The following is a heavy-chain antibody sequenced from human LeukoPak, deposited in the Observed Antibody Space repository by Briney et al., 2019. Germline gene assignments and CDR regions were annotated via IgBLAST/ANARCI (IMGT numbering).Heavy chain of an antibody. J-gene: IGHJ4*02. CDR1: GFTFSSYE. D-gene: IGHD3-16*01. Sequence: PGGSLRLSCAASGFTFSSYEMNWVRQAPGKGLEWVSYISSSGSYIYYADSVKGRFTISRDNAKNSLYLQMNSLRAEDTAVYYCARDYPIGAFHYYFDYWGQGTLVTVSS. V-gene: IGHV3-21*05. CDR2: ISSSGSYI. CDR3: ARDYPIGAFHYYFDY.